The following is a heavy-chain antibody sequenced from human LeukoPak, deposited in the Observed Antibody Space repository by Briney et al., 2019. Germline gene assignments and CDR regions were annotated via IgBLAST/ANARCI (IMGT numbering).Heavy chain of an antibody. CDR3: VRDIELST. CDR2: ISSSGANT. V-gene: IGHV3-23*01. Sequence: GGSLRLSCAASGFTFRDAAMTWFRQAPGKGLEWVSLISSSGANTYYADSVKGRFTISRDNSRNTLSLHMTSLRVEDTAIYYCVRDIELSTWGLGTLVTVSS. D-gene: IGHD5-12*01. J-gene: IGHJ3*01. CDR1: GFTFRDAA.